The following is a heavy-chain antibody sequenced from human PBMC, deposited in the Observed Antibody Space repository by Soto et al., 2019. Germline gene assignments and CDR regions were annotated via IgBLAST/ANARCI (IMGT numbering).Heavy chain of an antibody. Sequence: QLQLQESGPGLVKPSETLSLTCTVSGGSISSSGHFWGWIRQPPGKGLEWIGTIFYTGSAYYNPSFQSRVAISVDTSQDQFPLKLSAVTAADTAVYYCARIVSRTPYFHYYMDVWGKGTTGTVSS. CDR3: ARIVSRTPYFHYYMDV. CDR2: IFYTGSA. CDR1: GGSISSSGHF. D-gene: IGHD5-12*01. V-gene: IGHV4-39*01. J-gene: IGHJ6*03.